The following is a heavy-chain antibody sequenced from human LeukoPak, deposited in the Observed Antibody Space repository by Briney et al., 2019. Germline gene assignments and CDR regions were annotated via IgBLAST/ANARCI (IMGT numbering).Heavy chain of an antibody. CDR2: INPNSGGT. CDR3: AREVAFVVVPAAIGTDYYYMDV. CDR1: GYTFTGYY. Sequence: ATVKVSCKASGYTFTGYYMHWVRQAPGQGLEWMGWINPNSGGTNYAQKFQGRVTMTRDTSISTAYMELSRPRSDDTAVYYCAREVAFVVVPAAIGTDYYYMDVWGKGTTVTVSS. D-gene: IGHD2-2*02. V-gene: IGHV1-2*02. J-gene: IGHJ6*03.